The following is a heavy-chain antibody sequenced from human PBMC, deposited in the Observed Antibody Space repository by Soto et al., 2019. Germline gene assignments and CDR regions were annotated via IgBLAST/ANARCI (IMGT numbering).Heavy chain of an antibody. CDR3: ANRLPGPSGYEG. D-gene: IGHD6-13*01. J-gene: IGHJ3*01. CDR2: IFWDDDK. Sequence: SCLTLVNPTHALALTCNFSGGSLGPPVWGVCWVRQPPGKALEWLALIFWDDDKRYMPSLKNRVTVTKDTSKNQVVLTMTNMDPADTATYYCANRLPGPSGYEGWGHGTTVTV. V-gene: IGHV2-5*02. CDR1: GGSLGPPVWG.